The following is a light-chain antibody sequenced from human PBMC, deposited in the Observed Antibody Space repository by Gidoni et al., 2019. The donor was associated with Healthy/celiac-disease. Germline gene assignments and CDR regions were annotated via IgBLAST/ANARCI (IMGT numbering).Light chain of an antibody. CDR1: QGISNY. Sequence: DIQMTQSPSSLSASVGDRVTITCRASQGISNYLAWYQQKPGKVPKLLIYAASTLQSGVPSRFSGSGSGTDFTLTISSLQPEDVANYYCQKYNSALWTFAQGTKVEIK. CDR2: AAS. CDR3: QKYNSALWT. J-gene: IGKJ1*01. V-gene: IGKV1-27*01.